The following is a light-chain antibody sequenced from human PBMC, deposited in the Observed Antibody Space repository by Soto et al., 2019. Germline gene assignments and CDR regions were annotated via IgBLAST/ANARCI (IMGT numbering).Light chain of an antibody. CDR1: QSISSW. CDR2: KAS. CDR3: QQYNIYLT. J-gene: IGKJ5*01. Sequence: DIQMTQSPSTLSASVGDRVTITCRASQSISSWLAWYQQKPGKAPKLLIYKASSLESGVPSRFSGSGSGTEFTLTISSLQPEDISTYYCQQYNIYLTFGQGTRLEIK. V-gene: IGKV1-5*03.